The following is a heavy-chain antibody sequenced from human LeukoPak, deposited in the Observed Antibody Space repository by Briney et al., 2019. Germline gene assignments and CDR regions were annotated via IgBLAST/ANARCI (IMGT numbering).Heavy chain of an antibody. CDR2: IYYSGST. CDR1: GGSISSYY. D-gene: IGHD4-17*01. V-gene: IGHV4-59*08. Sequence: SETLSLTCTVSGGSISSYYWSWIRQPPGKGLEWIGYIYYSGSTNYNPSLKSRVTISVDTSKNQFSLKLSSVTAADTAVYYCARHDYGDFDYWGQGTLVTVSS. CDR3: ARHDYGDFDY. J-gene: IGHJ4*02.